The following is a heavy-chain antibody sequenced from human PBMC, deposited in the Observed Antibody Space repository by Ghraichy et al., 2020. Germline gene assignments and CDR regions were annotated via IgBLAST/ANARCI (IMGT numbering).Heavy chain of an antibody. CDR1: GFTFSSYA. V-gene: IGHV3-23*01. Sequence: GGSLRLSCAASGFTFSSYAMTWVRQAPGKGLEWVSSISGSAVSTYYADSVKGRFTISRDNSKNTLFLQMNSLRAEDTAVYYCAKFTGRGYYYGMDVWGQGATVTVSS. J-gene: IGHJ6*02. D-gene: IGHD3-10*01. CDR2: ISGSAVST. CDR3: AKFTGRGYYYGMDV.